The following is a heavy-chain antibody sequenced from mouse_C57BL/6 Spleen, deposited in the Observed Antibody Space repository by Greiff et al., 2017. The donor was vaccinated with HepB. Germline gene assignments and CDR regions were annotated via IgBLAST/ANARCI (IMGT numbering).Heavy chain of an antibody. J-gene: IGHJ1*03. V-gene: IGHV3-6*01. CDR3: AREVTTVVAHWYFDV. Sequence: VQLQESGPGLVKPSQSLSLTCSVTGYSITSGYYWNWIRQFPGNKLEWMGYISYDGSNNYNPSLKNRISITRDTSKNQFFLKLNSVTTEDTATYYCAREVTTVVAHWYFDVWGTGTTVTVSS. CDR2: ISYDGSN. D-gene: IGHD1-1*01. CDR1: GYSITSGYY.